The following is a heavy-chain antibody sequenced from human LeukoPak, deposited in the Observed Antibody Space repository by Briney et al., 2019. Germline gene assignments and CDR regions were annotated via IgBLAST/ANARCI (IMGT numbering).Heavy chain of an antibody. J-gene: IGHJ5*01. CDR3: ARASGGTMVRGVMDWFDS. D-gene: IGHD3-10*01. Sequence: ASVKVSCKASGYTFTSYDINWVRQATGQGLEWMGWMNPNSGNTGYAQKFQGRVTITRNTSISTAYMELSSLRSEDTAVYYCARASGGTMVRGVMDWFDSWGQGTLVTVSS. V-gene: IGHV1-8*03. CDR2: MNPNSGNT. CDR1: GYTFTSYD.